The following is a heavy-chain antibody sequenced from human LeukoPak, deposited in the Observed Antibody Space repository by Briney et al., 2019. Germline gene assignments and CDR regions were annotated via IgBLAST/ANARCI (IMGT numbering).Heavy chain of an antibody. CDR3: AREGAYYFDSSGYSGDAFDI. CDR2: INSDGSST. V-gene: IGHV3-74*01. CDR1: GFSFSSYW. Sequence: GGSLRLSCAASGFSFSSYWMYWVRQVPGKGLVGVSRINSDGSSTRDADSVKGRFTISRDNAKNTLYLQINSLRAEDTAVYYCAREGAYYFDSSGYSGDAFDIWGQGTMVTVSS. J-gene: IGHJ3*02. D-gene: IGHD3-22*01.